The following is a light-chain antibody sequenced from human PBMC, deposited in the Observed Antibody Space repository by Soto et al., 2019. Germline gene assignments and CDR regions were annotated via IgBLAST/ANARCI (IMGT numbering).Light chain of an antibody. CDR2: DAS. J-gene: IGKJ2*01. V-gene: IGKV1-5*01. CDR3: QQYTSYSSFT. CDR1: QSISSW. Sequence: DIQMTQSPSTLSASVGDRVTITCRASQSISSWLAWYQQKPGKAPKVLIYDASSLESGVPSRFSGSGSGTEFSLTISSLQPADFATYYCQQYTSYSSFTFGQGTKLEIK.